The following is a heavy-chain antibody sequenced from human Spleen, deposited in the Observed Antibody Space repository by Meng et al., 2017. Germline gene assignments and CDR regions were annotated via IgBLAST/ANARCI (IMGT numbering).Heavy chain of an antibody. V-gene: IGHV4-38-2*02. D-gene: IGHD3-10*01. CDR1: GYSISSGYY. J-gene: IGHJ5*02. CDR3: ARADYYGSDLYWFDP. Sequence: SETLSLTCTVSGYSISSGYYWGWIRQPPGKGLEWIGSIYHSGSTYYNPSLKSRVTISVDTSKNQFSLKLSSVTAADTAVYYCARADYYGSDLYWFDPWGQGTLVTVSS. CDR2: IYHSGST.